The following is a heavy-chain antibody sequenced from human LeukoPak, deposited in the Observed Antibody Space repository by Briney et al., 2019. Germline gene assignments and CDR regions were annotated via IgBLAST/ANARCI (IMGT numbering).Heavy chain of an antibody. J-gene: IGHJ6*03. CDR3: ARAFWYCSSTSCLEGYYYYMDV. Sequence: PSETLSLTCTVSGGSISSGGYYWSWIRQHPGKGLEWIGYIYYSGSTYYNPSLKSRVTISVDTSKNQFSLKLSSVTAADTAVYYCARAFWYCSSTSCLEGYYYYMDVWGKGTTVTVSS. CDR1: GGSISSGGYY. CDR2: IYYSGST. V-gene: IGHV4-31*03. D-gene: IGHD2-2*01.